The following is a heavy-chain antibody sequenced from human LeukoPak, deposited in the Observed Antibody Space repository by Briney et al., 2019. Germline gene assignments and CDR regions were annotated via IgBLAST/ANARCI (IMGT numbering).Heavy chain of an antibody. CDR2: INHSGST. J-gene: IGHJ4*02. V-gene: IGHV4-34*01. D-gene: IGHD5-24*01. CDR1: GGSFSGYY. CDR3: ARGSLRWLQLRGYFDY. Sequence: SETLSLTCAVHGGSFSGYYWSWIRHPPGKGLEWIGEINHSGSTNYNPSLKSRVTISVDTSKNQFSLKLSSVTAADTAVYYCARGSLRWLQLRGYFDYWGQGTLVTVSS.